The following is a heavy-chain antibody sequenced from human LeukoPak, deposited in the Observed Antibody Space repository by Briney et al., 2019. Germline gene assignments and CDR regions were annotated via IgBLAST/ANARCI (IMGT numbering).Heavy chain of an antibody. CDR3: ARAYDWNYVF. CDR1: GFTVSNNY. J-gene: IGHJ4*02. V-gene: IGHV3-66*01. CDR2: IYSGGNT. Sequence: GKSLRLSCAASGFTVSNNYMSWVRQPPGKALEWVAVIYSGGNTYYPDSVTDRFTVSRDNSKNTLYLQMNSLRVEDTSVYYCARAYDWNYVFWGQGALVTVSS. D-gene: IGHD1-7*01.